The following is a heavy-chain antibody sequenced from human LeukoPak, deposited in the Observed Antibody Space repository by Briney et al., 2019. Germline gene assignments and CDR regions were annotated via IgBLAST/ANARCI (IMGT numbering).Heavy chain of an antibody. CDR3: AKGWHIAVDGPEYYFDY. J-gene: IGHJ4*02. Sequence: GGSLRLSCAASGFTFNNYAMSWVLQAPGKGLEWVSGFSGNGGSTFYADSVKGRFTISRDNSKNTVFVQMSGLRGEDTAVYFCAKGWHIAVDGPEYYFDYWGQGTLVTVSS. CDR1: GFTFNNYA. CDR2: FSGNGGST. D-gene: IGHD6-19*01. V-gene: IGHV3-23*01.